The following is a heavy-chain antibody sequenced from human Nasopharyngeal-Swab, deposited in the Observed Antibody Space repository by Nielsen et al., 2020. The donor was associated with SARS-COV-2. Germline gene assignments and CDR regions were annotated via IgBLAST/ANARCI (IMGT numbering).Heavy chain of an antibody. Sequence: GESLKISCAASGFTFSSYGMHWVRQAPGKGLEWVAVIWYDGSNKYYADSVKGRFTISRDNSKNTLYLQMNSLRAEDMAVYYCARDFNWGYYYYYYMDVWGKGTTVTVSS. J-gene: IGHJ6*03. CDR1: GFTFSSYG. V-gene: IGHV3-33*01. CDR3: ARDFNWGYYYYYYMDV. CDR2: IWYDGSNK. D-gene: IGHD7-27*01.